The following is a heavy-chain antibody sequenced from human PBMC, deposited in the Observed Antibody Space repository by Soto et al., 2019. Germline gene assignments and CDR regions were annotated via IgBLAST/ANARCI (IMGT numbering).Heavy chain of an antibody. V-gene: IGHV4-59*08. CDR3: ARHGKLGYCSGGSCYSNTVWFDP. Sequence: SETLSLTCTVSGGSISSYYWSWIRQPPGKGLEWIGYIYYSGSTNYNPSLKSRVTISVDTSKNQFSLKLSSVTAADTAVYYCARHGKLGYCSGGSCYSNTVWFDPWGQGTLVTVSS. D-gene: IGHD2-15*01. CDR1: GGSISSYY. J-gene: IGHJ5*02. CDR2: IYYSGST.